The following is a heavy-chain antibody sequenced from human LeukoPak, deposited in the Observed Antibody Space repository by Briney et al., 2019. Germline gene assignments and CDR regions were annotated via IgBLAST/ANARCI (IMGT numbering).Heavy chain of an antibody. CDR2: ISSSGSTI. CDR3: ARGASGSYYDAFDI. D-gene: IGHD1-26*01. V-gene: IGHV3-48*03. CDR1: GFTFSSYE. Sequence: GGSLRLSCAASGFTFSSYEMNWVPQAPGKGLEWVSYISSSGSTIYYADSVKGRFTISRDNAKNSLYLQMNSRRAEDTAVYYCARGASGSYYDAFDIWRQGTMVTVST. J-gene: IGHJ3*02.